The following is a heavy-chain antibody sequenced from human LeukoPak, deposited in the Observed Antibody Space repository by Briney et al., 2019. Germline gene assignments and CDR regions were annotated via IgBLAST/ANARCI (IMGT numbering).Heavy chain of an antibody. CDR3: ARGGMTTVTLDY. CDR1: GYTFTGYY. CDR2: INPNSGGT. D-gene: IGHD4-11*01. J-gene: IGHJ4*02. V-gene: IGHV1-2*02. Sequence: ASVKVSCKASGYTFTGYYMHWVRQAPGQGLEWMGWINPNSGGTNYAQKFEGRVTMTTDTSISTAYMELSRLRSDDTAVYYCARGGMTTVTLDYWGQGTLVTVSS.